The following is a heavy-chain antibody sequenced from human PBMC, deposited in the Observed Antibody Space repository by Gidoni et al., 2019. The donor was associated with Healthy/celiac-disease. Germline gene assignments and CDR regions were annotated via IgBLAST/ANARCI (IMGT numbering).Heavy chain of an antibody. CDR3: ARDLGRSSRGPFDY. V-gene: IGHV3-21*01. J-gene: IGHJ4*02. Sequence: EVQLVESGGGLVKPGGSLRLSWAASGFTFRSYSMNWVRQAPGKGLEWVSSISSSSSYIYYADSVKGRFTISRDNAKNSLYLQMNSLRAEDTAVYYCARDLGRSSRGPFDYWGQGTLVTVSS. CDR2: ISSSSSYI. CDR1: GFTFRSYS. D-gene: IGHD6-13*01.